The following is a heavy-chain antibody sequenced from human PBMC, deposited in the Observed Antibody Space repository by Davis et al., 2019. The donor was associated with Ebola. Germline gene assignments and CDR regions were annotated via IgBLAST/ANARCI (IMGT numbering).Heavy chain of an antibody. CDR3: ARLGYSSSWYLDY. CDR2: IYYSGST. Sequence: GSLRLSCTVSGGSISSYYWSWIRQPPGKGLEWIGYIYYSGSTNYNPSLKSRVTISVDTSKNQFSLKLSSVTAADTAVYYCARLGYSSSWYLDYWGQGTLVTVSS. CDR1: GGSISSYY. D-gene: IGHD6-13*01. V-gene: IGHV4-59*01. J-gene: IGHJ4*02.